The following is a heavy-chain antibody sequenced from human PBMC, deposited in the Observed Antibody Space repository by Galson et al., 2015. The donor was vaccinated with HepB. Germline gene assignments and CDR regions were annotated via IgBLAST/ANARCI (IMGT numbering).Heavy chain of an antibody. V-gene: IGHV5-51*01. Sequence: QSGAEVKKPGESLKIFCKASGYTFSSSWIGWVRQMPGRGLEWMGIVYPADSETRYSPSFQGQVTISADRSITTAYLQWGSLKASDTAMYYCARGGGYGDYYLDSWGQGTLVTVSS. CDR1: GYTFSSSW. CDR3: ARGGGYGDYYLDS. D-gene: IGHD4-17*01. J-gene: IGHJ4*02. CDR2: VYPADSET.